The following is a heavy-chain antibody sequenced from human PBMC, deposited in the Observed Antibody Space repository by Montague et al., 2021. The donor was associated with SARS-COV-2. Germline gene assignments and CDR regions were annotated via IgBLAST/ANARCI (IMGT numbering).Heavy chain of an antibody. J-gene: IGHJ4*02. CDR3: AHSDSDYLFDY. CDR2: IYWDDDK. V-gene: IGHV2-5*02. CDR1: GFSLSTSGVG. Sequence: PALVKPTQTLTLTCTFSGFSLSTSGVGVGWIRQPPGKALEWLALIYWDDDKRYSPSLKRRLTITKDTSKNLVVLTMTNMDPVDTATYYCAHSDSDYLFDYWGQGTLVTVSS. D-gene: IGHD4-11*01.